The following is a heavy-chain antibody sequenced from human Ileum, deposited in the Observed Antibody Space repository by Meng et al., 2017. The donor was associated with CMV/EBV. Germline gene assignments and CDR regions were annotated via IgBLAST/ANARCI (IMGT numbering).Heavy chain of an antibody. D-gene: IGHD1-26*01. V-gene: IGHV3-74*01. CDR3: TMWDRQRGGFDY. CDR2: IDSDGTSA. J-gene: IGHJ4*02. CDR1: RFTSSGYTLSNYW. Sequence: GESLKISCAASRFTSSGYTLSNYWIPWVRQAPRKGLLWFSRIDSDGTSASYADSVKGRFTISRDNDRNTIYLQMNSLRLDDSAVNYCTMWDRQRGGFDYWGQGTLVTVSS.